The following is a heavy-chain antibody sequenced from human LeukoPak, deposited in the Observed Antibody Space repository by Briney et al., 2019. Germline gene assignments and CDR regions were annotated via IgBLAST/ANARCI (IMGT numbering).Heavy chain of an antibody. V-gene: IGHV1-46*01. CDR3: ARVERREWELLMLDY. D-gene: IGHD1-26*01. J-gene: IGHJ4*02. Sequence: GASVKVSCKASGYTFTGYYMHWVRQAPGQGLEWMGIINPSGGSTSYAQKFQGRVTMTRDMSTSTVYMELSSLRSEDTAVYYCARVERREWELLMLDYWGQGTLVTVSS. CDR1: GYTFTGYY. CDR2: INPSGGST.